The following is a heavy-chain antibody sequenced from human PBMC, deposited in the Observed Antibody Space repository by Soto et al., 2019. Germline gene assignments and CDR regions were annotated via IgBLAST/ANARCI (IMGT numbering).Heavy chain of an antibody. V-gene: IGHV4-34*01. J-gene: IGHJ4*02. CDR2: INHSGST. Sequence: SETLTLTCAVDGESFSGYYWCWIRQPPGKGLEWIGEINHSGSTNYNPSLKSRVTISVDTSKNQFSLKLSSVTAADTAVYYCARGRITIFGVVISYFDYWGQGTLVTVSS. CDR3: ARGRITIFGVVISYFDY. CDR1: GESFSGYY. D-gene: IGHD3-3*01.